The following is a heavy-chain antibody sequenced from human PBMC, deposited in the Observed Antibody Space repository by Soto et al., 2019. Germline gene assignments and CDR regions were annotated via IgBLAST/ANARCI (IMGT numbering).Heavy chain of an antibody. CDR1: GFTFSSYG. V-gene: IGHV3-33*01. Sequence: QVQLVESGGGVVQPGRSLRLSCAASGFTFSSYGMHWVRQAPGKGLEWVAVIWYDGSNKYYADSVKGRFTISRDNSKNTLYLQMNSLRAEDTAVYYCARDRTYYDFWSGYPTDYWGQGTLVTVSS. CDR2: IWYDGSNK. D-gene: IGHD3-3*01. J-gene: IGHJ4*02. CDR3: ARDRTYYDFWSGYPTDY.